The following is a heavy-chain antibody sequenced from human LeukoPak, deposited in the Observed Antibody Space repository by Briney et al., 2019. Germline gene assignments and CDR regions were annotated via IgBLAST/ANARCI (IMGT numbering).Heavy chain of an antibody. J-gene: IGHJ4*02. CDR2: IYYSGST. Sequence: SETLSLTCTVPGGSISSYYWSWIRQPPGKGLEWIGYIYYSGSTNYNPSLKSRVTISVDTSKNQFSLKLSSVTAADTAVYYCARVRSGYEVDYWGQGTLVTVSS. CDR3: ARVRSGYEVDY. CDR1: GGSISSYY. V-gene: IGHV4-59*01. D-gene: IGHD5-12*01.